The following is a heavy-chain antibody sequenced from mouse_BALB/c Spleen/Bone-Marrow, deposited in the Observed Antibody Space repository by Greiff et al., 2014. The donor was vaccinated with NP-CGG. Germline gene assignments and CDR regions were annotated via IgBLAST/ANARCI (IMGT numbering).Heavy chain of an antibody. CDR1: GFTFSDYY. CDR3: ARDLITTATSFAY. Sequence: EVQLVESGGGLVKPGGSLKLSCAASGFTFSDYYMYWVRQTPEKRLEWVATISDGGSCTYYPDSVKGRFTISRDNAKNNLYLQMSSLKSEDTAMYYCARDLITTATSFAYWGQGTLVTVSA. J-gene: IGHJ3*01. V-gene: IGHV5-4*02. CDR2: ISDGGSCT. D-gene: IGHD1-2*01.